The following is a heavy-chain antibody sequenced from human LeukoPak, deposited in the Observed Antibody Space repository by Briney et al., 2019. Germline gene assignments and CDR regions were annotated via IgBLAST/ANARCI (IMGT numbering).Heavy chain of an antibody. V-gene: IGHV3-30*18. D-gene: IGHD4-23*01. CDR3: AKVAPGGNREFDY. J-gene: IGHJ4*02. Sequence: PGRSLRLSCAASGFTFSSYGMHWVRQAPGKGLERVAVISYDGSNKYYADSVKGRFTISRDNSKNALYLQMNSLRAEDTAVYYCAKVAPGGNREFDYWGQGTLVTLSS. CDR2: ISYDGSNK. CDR1: GFTFSSYG.